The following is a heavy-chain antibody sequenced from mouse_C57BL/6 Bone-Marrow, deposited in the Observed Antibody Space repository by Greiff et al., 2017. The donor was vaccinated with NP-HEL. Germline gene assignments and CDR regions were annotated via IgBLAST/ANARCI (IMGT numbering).Heavy chain of an antibody. CDR2: IYPRSGNT. CDR3: ARWYSGSSLFAY. V-gene: IGHV1-81*01. Sequence: QVQLQQSGAELARPGASVKLSCKASGYTFTSYGISWVKQRTGQGLEWIGEIYPRSGNTYYNEKFKGKATLTADKSSSTAYMELRSLTSEDSAVYFSARWYSGSSLFAYWGQGTLVTVSA. D-gene: IGHD1-1*01. J-gene: IGHJ3*01. CDR1: GYTFTSYG.